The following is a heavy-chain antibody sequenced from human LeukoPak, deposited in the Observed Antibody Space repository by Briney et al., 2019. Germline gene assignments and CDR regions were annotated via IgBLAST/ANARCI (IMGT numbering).Heavy chain of an antibody. V-gene: IGHV3-21*01. D-gene: IGHD6-19*01. Sequence: GGSLRLSCAASGFTFSIYSMNWVRQAPGKGLEWVSSITSTSTKIYYADSVKGRFTISRDNAKNSLYLQMNSLRAEDTAVYYCAKDLGIAVASDYWGQGTLVTVSS. CDR2: ITSTSTKI. CDR1: GFTFSIYS. CDR3: AKDLGIAVASDY. J-gene: IGHJ4*02.